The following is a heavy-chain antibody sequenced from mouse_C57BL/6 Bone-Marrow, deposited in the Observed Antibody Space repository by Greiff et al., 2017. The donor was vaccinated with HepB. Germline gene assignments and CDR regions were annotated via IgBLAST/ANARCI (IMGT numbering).Heavy chain of an antibody. CDR3: ASSPTVVRAMDY. Sequence: EVMLVESGGGLVKPGGSLKLSCAASGFTFSDYGMHWVRQAPEKGLEWVAYISSGSSTIYYADTVKGRFTISRDNAKNTLFLQMTSLRSEDTAMYYCASSPTVVRAMDYWGQGTSVTVSS. J-gene: IGHJ4*01. V-gene: IGHV5-17*01. CDR1: GFTFSDYG. D-gene: IGHD1-1*01. CDR2: ISSGSSTI.